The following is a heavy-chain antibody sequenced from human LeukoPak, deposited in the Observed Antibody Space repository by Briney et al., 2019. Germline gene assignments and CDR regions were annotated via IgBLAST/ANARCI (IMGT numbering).Heavy chain of an antibody. CDR2: INAGNGNT. J-gene: IGHJ3*02. D-gene: IGHD3-10*01. CDR3: ARDRVLLWFGAPGDAFDI. Sequence: GASVKVSCKASGYTFTSYAMHWVRQAPGQRLEWMGWINAGNGNTKYSQKFQGRVTITRDTSASTAYMVLSSLRSEDTAVYYCARDRVLLWFGAPGDAFDIWGQGTMVTVSS. CDR1: GYTFTSYA. V-gene: IGHV1-3*01.